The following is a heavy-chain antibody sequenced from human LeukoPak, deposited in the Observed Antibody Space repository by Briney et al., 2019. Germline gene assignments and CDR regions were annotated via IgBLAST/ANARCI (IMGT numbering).Heavy chain of an antibody. CDR3: AREYYDSSGIKYAFDI. V-gene: IGHV1-2*02. Sequence: SVKVSCKAPGYTFTDYYIHWVRQAPGQGLEWMGCIDPDSGGTKYGQKFQGRVTMTRDTSINTAYMELSRLRSDDTAVYYCAREYYDSSGIKYAFDIWGQGAMVTVSS. J-gene: IGHJ3*02. CDR2: IDPDSGGT. D-gene: IGHD3-22*01. CDR1: GYTFTDYY.